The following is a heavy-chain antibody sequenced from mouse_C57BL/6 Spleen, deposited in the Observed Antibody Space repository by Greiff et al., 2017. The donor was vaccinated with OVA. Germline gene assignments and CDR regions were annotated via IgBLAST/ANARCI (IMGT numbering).Heavy chain of an antibody. Sequence: EVKVVESGGGLVQSGRSLRLSCATSGFTFSDFYMEWVRQAPGKGLEWIAASRNKANDYTTEYSASVKGRFIVSRDTSQSILYLQMNALLAEDTAISYCARDGYYYGSSSYCYFDVWGTGTTVTVSS. V-gene: IGHV7-1*01. J-gene: IGHJ1*03. CDR3: ARDGYYYGSSSYCYFDV. CDR1: GFTFSDFY. D-gene: IGHD1-1*01. CDR2: SRNKANDYTT.